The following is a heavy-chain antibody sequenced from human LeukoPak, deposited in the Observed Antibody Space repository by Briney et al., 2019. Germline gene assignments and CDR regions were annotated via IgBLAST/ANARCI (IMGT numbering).Heavy chain of an antibody. CDR3: AKDLSKGLLYRRGMYYFDY. CDR2: IRYDGSNK. CDR1: GFTFSSYG. J-gene: IGHJ4*02. Sequence: GGSLRLSCAASGFTFSSYGMHWVRQAPGKGLEWVAFIRYDGSNKYYADSVKGRFTISRDNSNNTLYLQMSSLRAEDTAVYYCAKDLSKGLLYRRGMYYFDYWGQGTLVTVSS. D-gene: IGHD3-10*01. V-gene: IGHV3-30*02.